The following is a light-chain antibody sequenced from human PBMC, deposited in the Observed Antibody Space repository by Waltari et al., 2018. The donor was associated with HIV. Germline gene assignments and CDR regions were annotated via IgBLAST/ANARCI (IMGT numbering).Light chain of an antibody. CDR1: AFPKTY. Sequence: SYELTQPPSVSVSPGQTARITCSGDAFPKTYAHWYQQKSGQAPVLVIYDDSKRPSGIPERFSGSSSATMATLTISGAQVEDEADYYCYSADSSGNYRVFGTGTKVTVL. V-gene: IGLV3-10*01. J-gene: IGLJ1*01. CDR2: DDS. CDR3: YSADSSGNYRV.